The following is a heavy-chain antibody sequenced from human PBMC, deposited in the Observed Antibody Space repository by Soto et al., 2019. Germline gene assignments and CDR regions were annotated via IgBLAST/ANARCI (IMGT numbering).Heavy chain of an antibody. CDR2: ISPHNFST. D-gene: IGHD3-9*01. CDR1: GYTFTHFY. CDR3: ARDEGGSDILTGYYKAHHFDY. V-gene: IGHV1-18*01. Sequence: ASVKGSCKASGYTFTHFYITWVRQAPGQGLEWMGGISPHNFSTNFAQKFQGRVTLSTDTSTNTAYMELRSLPSDDTAGYYCARDEGGSDILTGYYKAHHFDYWGQGVLVTVSS. J-gene: IGHJ4*02.